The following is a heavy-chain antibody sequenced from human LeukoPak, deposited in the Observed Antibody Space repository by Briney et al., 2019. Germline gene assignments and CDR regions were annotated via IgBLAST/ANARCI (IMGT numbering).Heavy chain of an antibody. CDR2: IWYDGSNK. V-gene: IGHV3-33*06. Sequence: GRSLRLSCAASGFTFSSYGMHWVRQAPGKGLEWVAVIWYDGSNKYYADSVKGRFTISRDNSKNTLYLQMNSLRAEDTAVYYCAKTFADWNDAYFDYWGQGTLVTVSS. D-gene: IGHD1-1*01. J-gene: IGHJ4*02. CDR1: GFTFSSYG. CDR3: AKTFADWNDAYFDY.